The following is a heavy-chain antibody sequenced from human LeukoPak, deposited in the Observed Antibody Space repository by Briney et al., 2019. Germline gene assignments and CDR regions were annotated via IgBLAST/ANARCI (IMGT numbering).Heavy chain of an antibody. CDR1: GGSISSSSYY. CDR3: ARVEMATTDVFDI. CDR2: IYYNGST. V-gene: IGHV4-39*01. Sequence: SETLSLTCTVSGGSISSSSYYWGWIPQPPGKGLEWIGCIYYNGSTYYNPSLKSRVTISVDTSKNQFSLNLSSVTAADTAVYYCARVEMATTDVFDIWGQGTMVTVSS. D-gene: IGHD5-24*01. J-gene: IGHJ3*02.